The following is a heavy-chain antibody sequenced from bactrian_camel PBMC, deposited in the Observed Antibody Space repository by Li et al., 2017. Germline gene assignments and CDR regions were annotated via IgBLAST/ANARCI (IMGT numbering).Heavy chain of an antibody. Sequence: DVQLVESGGGSALAGGSVRLSCAASGYTFNTYSWFRQAPGQEREGVAAIDTGDGSTYYLNSVEGRFTISHDNAKNTLYLQMNSLKPEDTAIYYCAADSDVNIPPSLALESGRWNYWGQGTQVTVS. CDR2: IDTGDGST. J-gene: IGHJ4*01. D-gene: IGHD1*01. V-gene: IGHV3S31*01. CDR1: GYTFNTY. CDR3: AADSDVNIPPSLALESGRWNY.